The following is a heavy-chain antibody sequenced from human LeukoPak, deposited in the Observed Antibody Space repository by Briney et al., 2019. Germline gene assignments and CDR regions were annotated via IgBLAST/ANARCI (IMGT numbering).Heavy chain of an antibody. CDR1: GFTFTTYW. V-gene: IGHV3-7*01. CDR3: ARDSSESYDKIDY. J-gene: IGHJ4*02. D-gene: IGHD6-19*01. CDR2: IKQDGSET. Sequence: GGSLRLSCAASGFTFTTYWMSWVRQVPGKGLEWVANIKQDGSETYYLDSVKGRFTISRDNAKNSLYLQMNSLRAEDTAVYYCARDSSESYDKIDYWGQGTLVTVSS.